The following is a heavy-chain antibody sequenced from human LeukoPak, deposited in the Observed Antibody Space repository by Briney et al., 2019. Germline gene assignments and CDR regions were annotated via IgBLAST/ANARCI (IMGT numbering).Heavy chain of an antibody. CDR1: GGSISSYY. CDR3: ARGGTYSSSSGTNNWFDP. J-gene: IGHJ5*02. CDR2: INHSGST. D-gene: IGHD6-6*01. Sequence: SETLSLTCTVSGGSISSYYWSWIRQPPGKGLEWIGEINHSGSTNYNPSLKSRVTISVDTSKNQFSLKLSSVTAADTAVYYCARGGTYSSSSGTNNWFDPWGQGTLVTVSS. V-gene: IGHV4-34*01.